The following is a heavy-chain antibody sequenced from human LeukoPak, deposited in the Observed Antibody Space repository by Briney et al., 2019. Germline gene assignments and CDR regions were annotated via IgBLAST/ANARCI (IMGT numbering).Heavy chain of an antibody. V-gene: IGHV3-23*01. CDR2: ISGSGGST. CDR3: AKEGFTFGGVIVILDYFDY. Sequence: GGSLRLSCAASGFTFSSYAMSWVRQAPGKGLEWVSAISGSGGSTYYADSVKGRFTISRDNSKSTLYLQMNSLRAEDTAVYYCAKEGFTFGGVIVILDYFDYWGQGTLVTVSS. CDR1: GFTFSSYA. D-gene: IGHD3-16*02. J-gene: IGHJ4*02.